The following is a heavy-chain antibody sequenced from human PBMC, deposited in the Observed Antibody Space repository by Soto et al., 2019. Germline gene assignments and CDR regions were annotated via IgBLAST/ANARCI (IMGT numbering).Heavy chain of an antibody. CDR2: IYSGGST. D-gene: IGHD3-10*01. Sequence: EVQMVETGGGLIQPGGSLRLSCADSGFTVSSNYMSWVRQAPGKGLEWVSVIYSGGSTYYADSVKGRFTISRDNSKNTLYLQMNSLRVEYTAVYYCARGAPYGSGSYYKDWGQGTLVTVSS. CDR3: ARGAPYGSGSYYKD. CDR1: GFTVSSNY. V-gene: IGHV3-53*02. J-gene: IGHJ1*01.